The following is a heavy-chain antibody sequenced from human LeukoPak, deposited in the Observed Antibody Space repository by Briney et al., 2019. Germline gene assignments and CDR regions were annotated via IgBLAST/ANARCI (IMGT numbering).Heavy chain of an antibody. D-gene: IGHD6-13*01. Sequence: SETLSLTCTVSGGSISSYYWSWIRQPPGKGLEWIGYIYYSGSTNYNPSLKSRVTMSVDTSNNQFSLKVSSVTAADTAVYYCARGGNSWYADYWGQGTLVTVSS. J-gene: IGHJ4*02. CDR3: ARGGNSWYADY. CDR1: GGSISSYY. V-gene: IGHV4-59*01. CDR2: IYYSGST.